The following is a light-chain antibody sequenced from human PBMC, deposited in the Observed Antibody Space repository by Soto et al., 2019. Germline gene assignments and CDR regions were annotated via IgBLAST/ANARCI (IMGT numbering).Light chain of an antibody. CDR1: QSVRSNY. CDR3: QQYGGSPHT. Sequence: EIVLTQSPGTLSLSPGERATLSCRASQSVRSNYLAWYQQKPGQAPRLLIYGASSRATGIPDRFSGTGSGTDFTLTISRLEPEDFAVYYCQQYGGSPHTFGPGTKLEIK. J-gene: IGKJ2*01. CDR2: GAS. V-gene: IGKV3-20*01.